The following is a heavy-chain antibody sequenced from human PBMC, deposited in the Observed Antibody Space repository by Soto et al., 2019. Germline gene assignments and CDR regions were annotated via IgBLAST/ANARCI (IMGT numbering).Heavy chain of an antibody. CDR2: ISYDGSNK. D-gene: IGHD6-13*01. CDR3: ARDPDDSAAGTQNYYYYGMDV. CDR1: GFTFSSYA. Sequence: GGSLRLSCAASGFTFSSYAMHWVRQAPGKGLEWVAVISYDGSNKYYADSVKGRFTISRDNSKNTLYLQMNSLRAEDTAEYYCARDPDDSAAGTQNYYYYGMDVWGQGTTVTVSS. V-gene: IGHV3-30-3*01. J-gene: IGHJ6*02.